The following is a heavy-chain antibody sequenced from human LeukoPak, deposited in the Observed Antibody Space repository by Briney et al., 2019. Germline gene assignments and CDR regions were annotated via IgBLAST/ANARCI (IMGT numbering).Heavy chain of an antibody. CDR3: AKDPVPYNWNPKHYGMDV. D-gene: IGHD1-20*01. J-gene: IGHJ6*02. CDR2: ISYDGSNK. CDR1: GFTFSSYG. Sequence: GRSLRLSCAASGFTFSSYGMHWVRQAPGKGLEWVAVISYDGSNKYYADSVKGRFTISRDNSKNTLYLQMNSLRAEDTAVYYCAKDPVPYNWNPKHYGMDVWGQGTTVTVSS. V-gene: IGHV3-30*18.